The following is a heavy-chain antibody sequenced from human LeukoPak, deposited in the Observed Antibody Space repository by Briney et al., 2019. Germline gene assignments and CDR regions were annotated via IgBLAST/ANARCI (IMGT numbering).Heavy chain of an antibody. CDR1: GGSISSYY. CDR3: ARPDIAAAGKIDY. CDR2: IYYSGST. Sequence: SETLSLTCTVSGGSISSYYWSWIRQPPGKGLEWIGYIYYSGSTNYNPSLKSRVTISVDRSKNQFSLKLSSVTAADTAVYYCARPDIAAAGKIDYWGQGTLVTVSS. D-gene: IGHD6-13*01. J-gene: IGHJ4*02. V-gene: IGHV4-59*08.